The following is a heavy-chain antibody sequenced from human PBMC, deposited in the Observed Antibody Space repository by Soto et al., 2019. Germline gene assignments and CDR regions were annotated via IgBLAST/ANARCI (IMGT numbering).Heavy chain of an antibody. CDR2: INPIFGTA. V-gene: IGHV1-69*13. CDR1: GGTFSSYA. CDR3: ARLIDTAMVKDY. J-gene: IGHJ4*02. Sequence: ASVKVSCKASGGTFSSYAISWVRQAPGQGLEWMGGINPIFGTANYEQKFQGRVTITADEYTSTAYMELSSLRSEDTAVYYCARLIDTAMVKDYWGQGTLVTVSS. D-gene: IGHD5-18*01.